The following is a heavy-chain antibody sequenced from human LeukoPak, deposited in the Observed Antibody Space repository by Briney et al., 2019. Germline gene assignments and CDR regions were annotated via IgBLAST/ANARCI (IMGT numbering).Heavy chain of an antibody. D-gene: IGHD1-26*01. CDR2: IYYSGSP. CDR1: GGSISTYY. J-gene: IGHJ4*02. Sequence: SDTLSLTCTVSGGSISTYYWSWIRDPPGKGLEWIGYIYYSGSPSFNPSLKSRVTISVDTSKNKFSLQLSSLTAADTAVYDCVREEALGSGRFDYWGQGTLVTVSS. CDR3: VREEALGSGRFDY. V-gene: IGHV4-59*01.